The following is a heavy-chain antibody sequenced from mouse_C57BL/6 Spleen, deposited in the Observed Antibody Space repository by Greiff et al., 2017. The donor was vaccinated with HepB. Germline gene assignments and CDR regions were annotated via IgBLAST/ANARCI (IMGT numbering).Heavy chain of an antibody. CDR3: ARWMDY. V-gene: IGHV1-82*01. J-gene: IGHJ4*01. Sequence: VQLQESGPELVKPGASVKISCKASGYAFSSSWMNWVKQRPGKGLEWIGRIYPGDGDTNYNGKFKGKATLTADKSSSTAYMQLSSLTSEDSAVYFCARWMDYWGQGTSVTVSS. CDR1: GYAFSSSW. CDR2: IYPGDGDT.